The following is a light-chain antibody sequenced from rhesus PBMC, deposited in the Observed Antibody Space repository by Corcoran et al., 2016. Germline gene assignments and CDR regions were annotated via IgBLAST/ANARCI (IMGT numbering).Light chain of an antibody. V-gene: IGKV1-74*01. Sequence: DIQMTQSPSSLSASVGDRVTITCRASENDNNYLNWYQQKPGKAPKLLIYKATPLQSGVPSRFSGSGSGKDYTFTISGLQPEDVATYYCRHGYGTPLTFGEGTKVEIK. CDR2: KAT. CDR1: ENDNNY. J-gene: IGKJ4*01. CDR3: RHGYGTPLT.